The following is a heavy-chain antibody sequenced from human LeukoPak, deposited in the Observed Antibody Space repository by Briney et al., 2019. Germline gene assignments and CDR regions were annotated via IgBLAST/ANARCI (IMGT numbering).Heavy chain of an antibody. Sequence: PGESLKISCQGSANTFSDYWIGWVRQMSGKGLEWMGVIYPDDSQTTYSPSFERQVTISADKSINTAYLQWNSLKATDTAMYYCARREMITHNAFDIWGQGTMVTVSA. CDR3: ARREMITHNAFDI. CDR1: ANTFSDYW. CDR2: IYPDDSQT. J-gene: IGHJ3*02. D-gene: IGHD1-14*01. V-gene: IGHV5-51*03.